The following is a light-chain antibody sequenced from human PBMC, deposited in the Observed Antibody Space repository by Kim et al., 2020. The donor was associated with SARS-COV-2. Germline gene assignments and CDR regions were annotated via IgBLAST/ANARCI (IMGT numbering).Light chain of an antibody. CDR3: CSNAGRYTWV. V-gene: IGLV2-11*01. CDR2: DVS. Sequence: QSDLTQPRSVSGSPGQSVTISCTGTSSDVGGYNYVSWYQQHPGKVPKLLIFDVSRRPSGVPDRFSGSKSGNTASLTISGLQAEDEADYYCCSNAGRYTWVFGGGTKVTVL. CDR1: SSDVGGYNY. J-gene: IGLJ3*02.